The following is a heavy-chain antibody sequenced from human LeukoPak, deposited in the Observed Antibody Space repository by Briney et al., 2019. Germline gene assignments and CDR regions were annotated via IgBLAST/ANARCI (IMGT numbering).Heavy chain of an antibody. Sequence: SETLSLTCAVYGGSFSGNYWTLIRQTPGRGLEWIGESSPTGDITGYNPSLKGRVTISVDSSKKQFSLKLAAVTAADTGVYYCARVPDFIARPCDSWGPGTLVTVSS. V-gene: IGHV4-34*01. D-gene: IGHD2-21*01. CDR1: GGSFSGNY. J-gene: IGHJ4*02. CDR3: ARVPDFIARPCDS. CDR2: SSPTGDIT.